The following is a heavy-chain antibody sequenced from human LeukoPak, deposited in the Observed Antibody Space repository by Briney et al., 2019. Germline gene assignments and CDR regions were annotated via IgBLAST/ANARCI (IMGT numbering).Heavy chain of an antibody. CDR2: ISGSGGTT. CDR3: AKDPYRSSSGLGDC. J-gene: IGHJ4*02. CDR1: GFTFSSYA. V-gene: IGHV3-23*01. Sequence: GGSLRLSCAASGFTFSSYAMSWVRQAPGKGLEWVSSISGSGGTTYYADSVKGRFTISRDNSKNMMYLQMNSLRAEDTAVYYCAKDPYRSSSGLGDCWGQGTLVTVSS. D-gene: IGHD6-6*01.